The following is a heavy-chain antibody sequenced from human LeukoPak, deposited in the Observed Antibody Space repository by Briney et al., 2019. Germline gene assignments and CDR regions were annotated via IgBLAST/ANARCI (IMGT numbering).Heavy chain of an antibody. CDR1: GFTFSNYA. Sequence: GGSLRLSCAASGFTFSNYAMSWVRQAPGKGLEWVSALSGSGVTTYYADSVKGRFTISRDNSKNTLHLQMNSLRAEDTAVYSCAKVASSSWYAYFDYWGRGTLVTVSS. D-gene: IGHD6-13*01. CDR2: LSGSGVTT. J-gene: IGHJ4*02. CDR3: AKVASSSWYAYFDY. V-gene: IGHV3-23*01.